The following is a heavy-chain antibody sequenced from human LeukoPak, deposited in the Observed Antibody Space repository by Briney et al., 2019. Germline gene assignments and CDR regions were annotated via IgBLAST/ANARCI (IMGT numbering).Heavy chain of an antibody. D-gene: IGHD3-10*01. CDR2: IYYSGST. CDR1: GGSISSGGYY. V-gene: IGHV4-31*03. CDR3: ASGFINALNY. J-gene: IGHJ4*02. Sequence: SETLSLTCTVSGGSISSGGYYWSWIRQHPGKGLEWIGYIYYSGSTYYNPSLKSRVTISVDTSKNQFSLKLSSVTAADTAVYYCASGFINALNYWGQGTLVTVSS.